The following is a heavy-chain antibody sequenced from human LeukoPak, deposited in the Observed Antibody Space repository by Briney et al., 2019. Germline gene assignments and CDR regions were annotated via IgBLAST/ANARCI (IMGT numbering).Heavy chain of an antibody. V-gene: IGHV3-48*03. CDR1: GFTFSSYE. Sequence: GGSLRLSCAASGFTFSSYELYWVRQAPGKGLEWVSYISSGGTTIKYADSVKGQFTISRDDAKKPLYLQMNSLRAEDTAIYYCGAGRQFVGAFDIWGQGTLVTVSS. CDR2: ISSGGTTI. CDR3: GAGRQFVGAFDI. J-gene: IGHJ3*02. D-gene: IGHD3-10*01.